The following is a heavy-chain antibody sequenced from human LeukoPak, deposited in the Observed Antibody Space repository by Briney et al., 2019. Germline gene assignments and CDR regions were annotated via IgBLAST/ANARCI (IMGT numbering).Heavy chain of an antibody. CDR1: GFTFSSYA. V-gene: IGHV3-23*01. CDR2: ISGSGGST. Sequence: GGSLGLSCAASGFTFSSYAMSWVRQAPGKGLEWVSAISGSGGSTYYADSVKGRFTISRDNSKNTLYLQMNSLRAEDTAVYYCAKDPRRLWFGELNSYFDYWGQGTLVTVSS. J-gene: IGHJ4*02. CDR3: AKDPRRLWFGELNSYFDY. D-gene: IGHD3-10*01.